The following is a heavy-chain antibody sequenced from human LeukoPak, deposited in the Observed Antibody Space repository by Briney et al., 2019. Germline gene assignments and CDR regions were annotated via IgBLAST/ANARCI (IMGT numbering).Heavy chain of an antibody. CDR2: IYYTGSTY. V-gene: IGHV4-39*07. CDR3: ARYRLHYGDYARAGFDP. CDR1: GGSISTSNYY. D-gene: IGHD4-17*01. Sequence: SETLSLTCTVSGGSISTSNYYWGWIRQPPGKGLEWIGSIYYTGSTYYYNPSLKSRVTISIDTSKNQFSLKLSSVTAADTAVYYCARYRLHYGDYARAGFDPWGQGTLVTVSS. J-gene: IGHJ5*02.